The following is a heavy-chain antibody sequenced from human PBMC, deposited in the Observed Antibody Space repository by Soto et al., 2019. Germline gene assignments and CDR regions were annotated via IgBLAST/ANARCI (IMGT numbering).Heavy chain of an antibody. CDR1: GFTFSSYS. CDR2: ISSSSSYI. CDR3: ASAPGIAVAGYFDY. V-gene: IGHV3-21*01. D-gene: IGHD6-19*01. J-gene: IGHJ4*02. Sequence: GGSLRFSCAASGFTFSSYSMNWVRQAPGKGLEWVSSISSSSSYIYYADSVKGRFTISRDNAKNSLYLQMNSLRAEDTAVYYCASAPGIAVAGYFDYWGQGTLVTVSS.